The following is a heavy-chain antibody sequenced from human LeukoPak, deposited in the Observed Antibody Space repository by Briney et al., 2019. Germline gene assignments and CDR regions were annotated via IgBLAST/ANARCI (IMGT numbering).Heavy chain of an antibody. V-gene: IGHV3-33*01. Sequence: SGGSLRLSCAASGFTFSSYGMHWVRQAPGKGLEWVAVIWYDGSNKYHADSVKGRFTISRDNSKNTLYLQMNSLRAEDTAVYYCARISGYVDYYGMDVWGQGTTVTVSS. CDR2: IWYDGSNK. J-gene: IGHJ6*02. CDR3: ARISGYVDYYGMDV. CDR1: GFTFSSYG. D-gene: IGHD5-12*01.